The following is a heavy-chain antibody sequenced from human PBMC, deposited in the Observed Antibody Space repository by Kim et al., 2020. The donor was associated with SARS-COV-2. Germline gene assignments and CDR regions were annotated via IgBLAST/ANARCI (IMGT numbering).Heavy chain of an antibody. CDR1: GYRFSDYS. J-gene: IGHJ4*02. Sequence: ASVKVSCKASGYRFSDYSIHWVRQAPGQTLEWMGWSAANRGGTTFPQSPQKFQGRVTMTRDVSITTVYMELTSLRPDDTAIYYCARGRADYWGQGTLVTVSS. CDR2: SAANRGGT. CDR3: ARGRADY. V-gene: IGHV1-2*02.